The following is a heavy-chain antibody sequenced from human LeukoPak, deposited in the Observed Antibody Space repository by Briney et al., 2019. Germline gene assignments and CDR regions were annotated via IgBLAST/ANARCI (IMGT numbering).Heavy chain of an antibody. CDR2: IIPIFGTA. CDR1: GGTFSSYA. Sequence: SVKVSCKASGGTFSSYAISWVRQAPGQGLEWMGGIIPIFGTANYAQKFQGRVTMTRDMSTSTVYMELSSLRSEDTAVYYCARGLYYYDNSGPNYWGQGTLVTVSS. CDR3: ARGLYYYDNSGPNY. J-gene: IGHJ4*02. V-gene: IGHV1-69*05. D-gene: IGHD3-22*01.